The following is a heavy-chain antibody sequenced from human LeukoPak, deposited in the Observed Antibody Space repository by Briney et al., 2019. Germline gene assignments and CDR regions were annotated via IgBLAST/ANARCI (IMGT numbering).Heavy chain of an antibody. Sequence: PSETLSLTCAVYGGSFSGYYWSWIRQPPGKGLEWIGETNHSGSTNYNPSLKSRVTISVDTSKNQFSLKLSSVTAADTAVYYCARGALITIFGVVIMGAQGPYFDYWGQGTLVTVSS. D-gene: IGHD3-3*01. V-gene: IGHV4-34*01. CDR1: GGSFSGYY. CDR3: ARGALITIFGVVIMGAQGPYFDY. CDR2: TNHSGST. J-gene: IGHJ4*02.